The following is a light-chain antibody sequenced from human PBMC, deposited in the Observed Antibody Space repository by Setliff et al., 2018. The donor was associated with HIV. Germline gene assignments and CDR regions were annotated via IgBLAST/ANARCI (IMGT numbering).Light chain of an antibody. J-gene: IGLJ1*01. V-gene: IGLV2-23*02. Sequence: QSVLTQPASVSGSPGQSVAISCTGNSSDIGTYNLVSWYQQHPGKAPQLIIFEVTQRPSGVSNRFSGSKSGNTASLTISGLQAEDEADYYCCSYAGSRTYVFGTGTKVTVL. CDR2: EVT. CDR1: SSDIGTYNL. CDR3: CSYAGSRTYV.